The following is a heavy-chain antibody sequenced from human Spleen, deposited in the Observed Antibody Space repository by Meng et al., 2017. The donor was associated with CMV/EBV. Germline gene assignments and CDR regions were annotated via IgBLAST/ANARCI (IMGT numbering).Heavy chain of an antibody. CDR1: GFTFRSYW. CDR3: AKASDYGHGMDV. V-gene: IGHV3-30*02. Sequence: GESLKISCGASGFTFRSYWMSWVRQAPGKGLEWVAFIRFDGRNEYYADSVRDRFTISRDNFKNTLYLRMHSLRSEDTALYYCAKASDYGHGMDVWGRGTAVTVSS. CDR2: IRFDGRNE. D-gene: IGHD4-17*01. J-gene: IGHJ6*02.